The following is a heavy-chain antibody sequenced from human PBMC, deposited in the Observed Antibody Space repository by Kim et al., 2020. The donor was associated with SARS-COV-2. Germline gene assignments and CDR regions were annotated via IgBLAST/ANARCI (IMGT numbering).Heavy chain of an antibody. J-gene: IGHJ4*02. CDR2: ISYDGSNK. V-gene: IGHV3-30-3*01. CDR1: GFTFSSYA. D-gene: IGHD5-12*01. CDR3: ARGLRLRYYFDY. Sequence: GGSLRLSCAASGFTFSSYAMHWVRQAPGKGLEWVAVISYDGSNKYYADSVKGRFTISRDNSKNTLYLQMNSLRAEDTAVYYCARGLRLRYYFDYWGQGTLVTVSS.